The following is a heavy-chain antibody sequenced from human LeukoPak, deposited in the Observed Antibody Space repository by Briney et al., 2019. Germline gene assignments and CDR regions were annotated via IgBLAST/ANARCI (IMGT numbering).Heavy chain of an antibody. CDR2: IFYSGST. CDR1: GGSISTSNYY. V-gene: IGHV4-39*07. CDR3: ASPPITMIVVAPEWDWFDP. Sequence: SETPSLTCTVSGGSISTSNYYWGWIRQPPGKGLDWIGNIFYSGSTYYNPSLKSRVTISVDTSKNQFSLKLSSVTAADTAVYYCASPPITMIVVAPEWDWFDPWGQGTLVTVSS. J-gene: IGHJ5*02. D-gene: IGHD3-22*01.